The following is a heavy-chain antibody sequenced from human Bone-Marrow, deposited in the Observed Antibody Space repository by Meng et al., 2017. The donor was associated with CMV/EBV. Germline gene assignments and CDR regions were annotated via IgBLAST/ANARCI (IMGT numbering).Heavy chain of an antibody. V-gene: IGHV3-15*01. CDR2: IKSKTDGGTT. D-gene: IGHD3-22*01. CDR1: GFTFSNAW. J-gene: IGHJ6*02. Sequence: GGSLRLSCAASGFTFSNAWMSWVRQAPGKGLEWVGRIKSKTDGGTTDYAAPVKGRFTISRDDSKNTLYLQMNSLKTEDTAVYYCASSGRGSSGYYYYYGMDVWGQGTTVTVSS. CDR3: ASSGRGSSGYYYYYGMDV.